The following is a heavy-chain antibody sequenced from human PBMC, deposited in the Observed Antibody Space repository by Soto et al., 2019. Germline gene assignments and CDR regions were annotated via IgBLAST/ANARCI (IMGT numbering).Heavy chain of an antibody. CDR1: GFTFSSYA. CDR2: ISGSGGST. D-gene: IGHD2-21*02. V-gene: IGHV3-23*01. CDR3: AKTHPYCGGDCYSYYFDY. Sequence: LRLSCAASGFTFSSYAMSWVRQAPGKGLEWVSAISGSGGSTYYADSVKGRFTISRDNSKNTLYLQMNSLRAEDTAVYYCAKTHPYCGGDCYSYYFDYWGQGTPVTVSS. J-gene: IGHJ4*02.